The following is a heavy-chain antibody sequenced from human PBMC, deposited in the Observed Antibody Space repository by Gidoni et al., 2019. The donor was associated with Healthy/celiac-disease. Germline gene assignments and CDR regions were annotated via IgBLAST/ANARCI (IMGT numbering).Heavy chain of an antibody. V-gene: IGHV3-11*01. Sequence: QVQLVESGGGLVKPGGSLRLSCAASGFTLSGYYMGWIRQAPGKGLEWVSYISSSGSTIYYADSVKGRFTISRDNAKNSLYLQMNSLRAEDTAVYYCASQVDDFWRGGNWFDPWGQGTLVTVSS. CDR1: GFTLSGYY. J-gene: IGHJ5*02. CDR3: ASQVDDFWRGGNWFDP. D-gene: IGHD3-3*01. CDR2: ISSSGSTI.